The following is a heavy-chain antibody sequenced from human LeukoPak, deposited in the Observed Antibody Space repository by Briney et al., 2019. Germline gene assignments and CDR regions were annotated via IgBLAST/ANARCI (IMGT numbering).Heavy chain of an antibody. CDR2: INHSGST. CDR1: GGSISSGGYY. CDR3: ARSNGSGSYSFDY. D-gene: IGHD3-10*01. J-gene: IGHJ4*02. V-gene: IGHV4-39*07. Sequence: PSETLSLTCIVSGGSISSGGYYWSWIRQHPGKGLEWIGEINHSGSTNYNPSLKSRVTISADTSKNQFSLKLSSVTAADTAVYYCARSNGSGSYSFDYWGQGTLVTVSS.